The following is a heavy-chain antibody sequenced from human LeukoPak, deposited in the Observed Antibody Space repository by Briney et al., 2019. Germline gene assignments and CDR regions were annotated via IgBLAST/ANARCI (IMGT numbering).Heavy chain of an antibody. CDR2: ISGSGGST. Sequence: GGSLRLPCAASGFTFSSYAMSWVRQAPGKGLEWVSAISGSGGSTYYADSVKGRFTISRDNSKNTLYLQMNSLRAEDTAVYYCARVLYNLDAFDIWGQGTMVTVSS. CDR1: GFTFSSYA. D-gene: IGHD1-14*01. J-gene: IGHJ3*02. V-gene: IGHV3-23*01. CDR3: ARVLYNLDAFDI.